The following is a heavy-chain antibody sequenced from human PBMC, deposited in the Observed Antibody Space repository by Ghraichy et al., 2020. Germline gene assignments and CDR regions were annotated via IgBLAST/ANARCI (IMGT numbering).Heavy chain of an antibody. CDR3: ARVRGGYADDY. CDR1: GFIFSDYY. CDR2: IGKSGTDT. J-gene: IGHJ4*02. D-gene: IGHD3-16*01. V-gene: IGHV3-11*05. Sequence: GSLRLSCAASGFIFSDYYMSWIRQAPGKGLEWVSYIGKSGTDTKYADSVKGRFTISRDNAKSSLFLQMNSLRAEDTAVYYCARVRGGYADDYWGQGTLVTVSS.